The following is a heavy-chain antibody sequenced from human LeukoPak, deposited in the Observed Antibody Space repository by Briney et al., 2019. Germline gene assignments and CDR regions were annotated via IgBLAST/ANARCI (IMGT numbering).Heavy chain of an antibody. CDR1: GFTFGDYA. J-gene: IGHJ6*03. Sequence: GGSLRLSCTASGFTFGDYAMSWFRQAPGKGLEWVGFIRSKAYGGTTEYAASVEGRFTIPRDDSKSIAYLQMNSLKTEDTAVYYCTRALLGGYYYYYMDVWGKGTTVTVSS. D-gene: IGHD3-16*01. CDR2: IRSKAYGGTT. CDR3: TRALLGGYYYYYMDV. V-gene: IGHV3-49*03.